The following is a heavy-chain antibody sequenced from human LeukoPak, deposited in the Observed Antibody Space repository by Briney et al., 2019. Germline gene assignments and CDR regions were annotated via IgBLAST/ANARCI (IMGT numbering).Heavy chain of an antibody. CDR2: IYYSGST. D-gene: IGHD2-2*01. J-gene: IGHJ3*02. V-gene: IGHV4-30-4*08. CDR3: ARSQLLSHDAFDI. CDR1: GGSISSGDYY. Sequence: SQTLSLTFTVSGGSISSGDYYWSWIRQPPGKGLEWIGYIYYSGSTYYNPSLKSRVTISVDTSKNQFSLKLSSVTAADTAVYYCARSQLLSHDAFDIWGQGTMVTVSS.